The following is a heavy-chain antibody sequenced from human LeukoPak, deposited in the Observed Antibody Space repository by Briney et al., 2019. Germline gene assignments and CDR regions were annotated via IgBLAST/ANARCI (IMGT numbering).Heavy chain of an antibody. J-gene: IGHJ4*02. V-gene: IGHV3-21*01. CDR2: ISSSSSYI. CDR1: GFTFSSYS. D-gene: IGHD6-19*01. Sequence: GGSLRLSCAASGFTFSSYSMNWVRQAPGKGLEWVSSISSSSSYIYYADSVKGRFTISRDNAKNSLYLQMNSLRAEDTAVYYCASQGSGWYGPTLFDYWGQGTLVTVSS. CDR3: ASQGSGWYGPTLFDY.